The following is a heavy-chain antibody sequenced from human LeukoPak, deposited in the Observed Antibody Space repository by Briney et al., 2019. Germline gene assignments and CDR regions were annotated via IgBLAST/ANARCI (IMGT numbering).Heavy chain of an antibody. Sequence: GGSLRLSCAASGFTFSDFYMSWIRQAPGKGLEWLSDISSSSTDTNYADSVKGRFTISRDSAKNPLLLQLNSLRAEDTAVYYCARKTYYYDSGSYSKSYYFDYWGQGTLVTVSS. CDR2: ISSSSTDT. V-gene: IGHV3-11*06. D-gene: IGHD3-10*01. CDR1: GFTFSDFY. J-gene: IGHJ4*02. CDR3: ARKTYYYDSGSYSKSYYFDY.